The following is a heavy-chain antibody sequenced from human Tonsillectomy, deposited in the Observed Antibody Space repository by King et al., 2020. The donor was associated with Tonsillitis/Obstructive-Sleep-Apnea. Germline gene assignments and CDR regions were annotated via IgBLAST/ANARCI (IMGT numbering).Heavy chain of an antibody. CDR3: ARDEPILDGNQLGYGMDV. D-gene: IGHD1-1*01. Sequence: VQLVESGGGVVQPGRSLRLSCAASGFTFSSYGMHWVRQAPGKGLEWVAVIWYDGSNKYYADSVKGRFTISRDNSKNTLYLQMNSLRAEDTAVYYCARDEPILDGNQLGYGMDVWGQGTTVTVSS. CDR2: IWYDGSNK. J-gene: IGHJ6*02. CDR1: GFTFSSYG. V-gene: IGHV3-33*01.